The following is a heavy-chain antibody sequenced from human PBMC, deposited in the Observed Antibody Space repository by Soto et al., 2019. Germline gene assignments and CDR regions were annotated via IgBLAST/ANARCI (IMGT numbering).Heavy chain of an antibody. CDR3: ARDSSNYDFWSGYHYGMDV. CDR1: GGSISSGGYY. D-gene: IGHD3-3*01. V-gene: IGHV4-31*03. J-gene: IGHJ6*02. CDR2: IYYSGST. Sequence: PSETLSLTCTVSGGSISSGGYYWSWIRQHPGKGLEWIGYIYYSGSTYYNPSLKGRVTISVDTSKNQFSLKLSSVTAADTAVYYCARDSSNYDFWSGYHYGMDVWGQGTTVTVSS.